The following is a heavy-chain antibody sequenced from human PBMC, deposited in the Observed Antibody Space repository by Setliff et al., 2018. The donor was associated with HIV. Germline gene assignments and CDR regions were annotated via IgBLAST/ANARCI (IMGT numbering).Heavy chain of an antibody. CDR2: IIPILGIA. J-gene: IGHJ4*02. CDR1: GGTFSSYT. CDR3: ARESACSSTSCPKVLDY. V-gene: IGHV1-69*10. D-gene: IGHD2-2*01. Sequence: SVKVSCKASGGTFSSYTISWVRQAPGQGLEWMGGIIPILGIANYAQKFQGRVTITADESTSTAYMELSSLRSEDTAVYYCARESACSSTSCPKVLDYWGQGTLVTVSS.